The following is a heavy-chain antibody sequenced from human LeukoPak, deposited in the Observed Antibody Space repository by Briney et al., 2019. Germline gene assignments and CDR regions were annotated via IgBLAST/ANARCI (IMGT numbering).Heavy chain of an antibody. D-gene: IGHD6-13*01. V-gene: IGHV1-8*01. CDR2: MSPDSGNT. J-gene: IGHJ4*02. Sequence: ASVKVSCKASGYTFTSYDINWVRQAPGQGLEWMGWMSPDSGNTGYAQKFQGRVTMTRNTSISTAYMELSSLRSEDTAVYYCARGPPESSSSVYWGQGTLVTVS. CDR3: ARGPPESSSSVY. CDR1: GYTFTSYD.